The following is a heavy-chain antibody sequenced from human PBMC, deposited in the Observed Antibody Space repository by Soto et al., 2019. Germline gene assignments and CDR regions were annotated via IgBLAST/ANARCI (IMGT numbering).Heavy chain of an antibody. D-gene: IGHD3-22*01. CDR1: GFTFSNAW. J-gene: IGHJ4*02. CDR3: TTDAPYYYDSSGYYYPPFDY. Sequence: PGGSLRLSCAASGFTFSNAWMSWVRQAPGKGLEWVGRIKSKTDGGTTDYAAPVKGRFTISRDDSKNTLYLQMNSLKTEDTAVYYCTTDAPYYYDSSGYYYPPFDYWGQGTLVTVSS. CDR2: IKSKTDGGTT. V-gene: IGHV3-15*01.